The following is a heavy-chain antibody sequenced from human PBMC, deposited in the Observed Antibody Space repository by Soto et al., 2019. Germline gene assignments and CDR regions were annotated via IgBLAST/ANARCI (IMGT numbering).Heavy chain of an antibody. J-gene: IGHJ6*02. D-gene: IGHD3-10*01. V-gene: IGHV1-18*01. CDR2: ISAYNGNT. Sequence: ISWVRQAPGQGLEWMGWISAYNGNTNYAQKLQGRVTMTTDTSTSTAYMELRSLRSDDTAVYYCARKRNFMVRGVTGGMDVWGQGTTVTVSS. CDR3: ARKRNFMVRGVTGGMDV.